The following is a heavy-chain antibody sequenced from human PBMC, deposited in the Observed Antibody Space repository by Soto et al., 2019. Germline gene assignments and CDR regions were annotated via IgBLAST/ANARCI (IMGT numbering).Heavy chain of an antibody. J-gene: IGHJ5*02. Sequence: SETRSLTCTVSGGSISSGGYYWSWIRQHPGKGLEWIGYIYYSVSTYYNPSLKSRVTISVDTSKNQFSLKLSSVTAADTAVYYCARYSRFRSERWGQGTMVNVSS. CDR2: IYYSVST. D-gene: IGHD4-4*01. V-gene: IGHV4-31*03. CDR3: ARYSRFRSER. CDR1: GGSISSGGYY.